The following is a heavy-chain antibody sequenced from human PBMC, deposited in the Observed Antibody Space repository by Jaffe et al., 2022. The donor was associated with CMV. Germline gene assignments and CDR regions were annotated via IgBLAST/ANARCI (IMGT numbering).Heavy chain of an antibody. CDR2: ISRGGDLT. CDR3: AKFTVGTSTSLNLYGLDV. J-gene: IGHJ6*02. Sequence: EVQLLESGGGLVQPGGSLRLSCAASGFTFSSNAMMWVRQAPGKGLEWVSSISRGGDLTYYADPVKGRFTISRDNSKNTLYLQINSLRVEDSAVYYCAKFTVGTSTSLNLYGLDVWGQGTTVTVSS. V-gene: IGHV3-23*01. CDR1: GFTFSSNA. D-gene: IGHD5-12*01.